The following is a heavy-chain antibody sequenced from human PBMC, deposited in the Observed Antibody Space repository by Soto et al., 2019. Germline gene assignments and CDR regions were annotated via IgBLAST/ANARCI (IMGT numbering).Heavy chain of an antibody. J-gene: IGHJ4*02. Sequence: QVQLVQSGAEVKGPGTSVTLSCQTSGYTFAHYYNHWVRRAPGQGLEYMGIIDPRTGTSGTSTSPQSVQGRLSITSDASTSTVYMELSNLRSDDTATYYCARLSRITFIVDWGQGTLVTVSS. CDR3: ARLSRITFIVD. CDR1: GYTFAHYY. CDR2: IDPRTGTSGTS. V-gene: IGHV1-46*04. D-gene: IGHD3-16*02.